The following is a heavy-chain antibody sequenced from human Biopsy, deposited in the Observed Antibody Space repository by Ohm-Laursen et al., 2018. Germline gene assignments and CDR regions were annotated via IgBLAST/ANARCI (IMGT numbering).Heavy chain of an antibody. CDR3: ATKLTGYFHH. Sequence: SVKVSCKAPEGTFSNYGVNWVRQAPGQGLEWLGGKIPILGTGNYAQKFQDRVTVAADTSTSTATMELRSLRSDDTAVYYCATKLTGYFHHWGQGPLVIVSS. D-gene: IGHD3-9*01. J-gene: IGHJ1*01. CDR1: EGTFSNYG. V-gene: IGHV1-69*06. CDR2: KIPILGTG.